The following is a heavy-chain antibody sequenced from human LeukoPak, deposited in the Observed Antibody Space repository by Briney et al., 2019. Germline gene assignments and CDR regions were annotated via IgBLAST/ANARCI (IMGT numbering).Heavy chain of an antibody. J-gene: IGHJ3*02. V-gene: IGHV3-48*03. CDR3: AGGRGPLTSPNHLDASDI. CDR1: GFTFSSYE. D-gene: IGHD1-14*01. Sequence: PGGSLRLSCAASGFTFSSYEMNWVRQAPGKGLEWVSYISSSGSTIYYADSVKGRFTISRDNAKNSLYLQMNSLRAEDTALYYCAGGRGPLTSPNHLDASDIWGQGTMVTVSS. CDR2: ISSSGSTI.